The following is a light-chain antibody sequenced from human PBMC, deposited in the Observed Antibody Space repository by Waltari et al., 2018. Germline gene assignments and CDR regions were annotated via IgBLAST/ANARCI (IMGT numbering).Light chain of an antibody. CDR2: GAS. V-gene: IGKV3-20*01. Sequence: IVLTQSPGTLSLPPGDRATLSCRASQTVRTTYLAWYQQKPGQAHTLLIYGASSRATGIPDRFSGSGSGTDFSLTISSLEPEDFAVYYCQQYDISPLTFGGGTKVEIK. J-gene: IGKJ4*01. CDR3: QQYDISPLT. CDR1: QTVRTTY.